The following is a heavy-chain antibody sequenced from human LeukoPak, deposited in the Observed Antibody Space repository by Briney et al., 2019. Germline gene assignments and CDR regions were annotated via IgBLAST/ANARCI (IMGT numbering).Heavy chain of an antibody. CDR2: FDPEDGET. Sequence: ASVKVSCKVSGYTLTELSMHWVRQAPGKGLEWMGGFDPEDGETIYAQKFQGRVTMTEDTSTSTAYMELRSLRSDDTAVYYCARYYSSSWSLYYGMDVWGQGTTVTVSS. D-gene: IGHD6-13*01. CDR3: ARYYSSSWSLYYGMDV. J-gene: IGHJ6*02. V-gene: IGHV1-24*01. CDR1: GYTLTELS.